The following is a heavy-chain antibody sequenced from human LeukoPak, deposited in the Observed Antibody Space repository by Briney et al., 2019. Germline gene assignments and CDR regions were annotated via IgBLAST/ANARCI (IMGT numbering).Heavy chain of an antibody. CDR1: GFIFRNYW. V-gene: IGHV3-7*01. CDR3: VRDGDDFNFDY. Sequence: GGSLRLPCAAAGFIFRNYWMGWVRQAPGKGLEWVANINEDGSEKYYVDSVKGRFIISRDSAKNTLYLHMHSLRVEDTAVYYCVRDGDDFNFDYWGQGSLVTVSS. CDR2: INEDGSEK. J-gene: IGHJ4*02. D-gene: IGHD5-24*01.